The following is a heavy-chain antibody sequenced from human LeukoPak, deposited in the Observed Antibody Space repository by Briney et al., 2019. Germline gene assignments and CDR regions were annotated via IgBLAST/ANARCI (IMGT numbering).Heavy chain of an antibody. CDR2: IYYSGST. J-gene: IGHJ3*02. CDR3: ARPWAARPSDAFDI. D-gene: IGHD6-6*01. Sequence: GSLRLSCAASGFTFSDYYMSWIRQPPGKGLEWIGYIYYSGSTNYNPSLKSRVTISVDTSKNQFSLKLSSVTAADTAVYYCARPWAARPSDAFDIWGQGTMVTVSS. CDR1: GFTFSDYY. V-gene: IGHV4-59*08.